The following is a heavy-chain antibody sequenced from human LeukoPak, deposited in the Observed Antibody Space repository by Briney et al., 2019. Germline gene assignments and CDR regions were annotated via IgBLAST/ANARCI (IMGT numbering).Heavy chain of an antibody. V-gene: IGHV3-30-3*01. CDR2: ISYDGTNK. Sequence: PGGSLRLSCAASVFTFSSYAMHWVRQAPGKGLEWVAAISYDGTNKYYADSVKGRFTISRDNAKNSLYPQMNSLRAEDTALYYCAKDEAVAGTKPYFDYWGQGTLVTVSS. J-gene: IGHJ4*02. CDR1: VFTFSSYA. D-gene: IGHD6-19*01. CDR3: AKDEAVAGTKPYFDY.